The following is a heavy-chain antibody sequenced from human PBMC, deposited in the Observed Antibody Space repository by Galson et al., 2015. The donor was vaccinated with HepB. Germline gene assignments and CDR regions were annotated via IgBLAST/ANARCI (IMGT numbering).Heavy chain of an antibody. CDR2: ISYDVSNK. Sequence: SLRLSCAASGFTFSSYAMHWVRQAPGKGLEWVAVISYDVSNKYYADSVKGRFTISRDNSKNTLYLQMNSLRAEDTAVYYCARDSVNSYGPDDAFDIWGQGTMVTVSS. J-gene: IGHJ3*02. V-gene: IGHV3-30*04. CDR1: GFTFSSYA. D-gene: IGHD5-18*01. CDR3: ARDSVNSYGPDDAFDI.